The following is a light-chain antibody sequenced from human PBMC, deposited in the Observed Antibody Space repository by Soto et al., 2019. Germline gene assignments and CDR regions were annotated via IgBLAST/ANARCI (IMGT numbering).Light chain of an antibody. CDR3: HQRTDWPPET. V-gene: IGKV3-11*01. CDR2: DAS. J-gene: IGKJ1*01. CDR1: QSVSSY. Sequence: EIVLTQSPATLSLSPGERATLSCRASQSVSSYLAWYQQKPGQAPRLLIYDASNRATGIPARFSGSGSGTDFTLTISSLEPEDFAVYSCHQRTDWPPETFGQGTKVEIK.